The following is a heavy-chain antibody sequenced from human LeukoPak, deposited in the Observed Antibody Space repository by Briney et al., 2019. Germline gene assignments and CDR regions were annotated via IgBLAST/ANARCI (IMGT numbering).Heavy chain of an antibody. Sequence: GGSLRLSCAASEFTVSSNEMNWVRQAPGKGLEWVSYISSSSSTIYYADSVKGRFTISRDNAKNSLYLQMNSLRAEDTAVYYCARDLPGIAVAGTPFHDAFDIWGQGTMVTVSS. J-gene: IGHJ3*02. CDR3: ARDLPGIAVAGTPFHDAFDI. D-gene: IGHD6-19*01. CDR1: EFTVSSNE. CDR2: ISSSSSTI. V-gene: IGHV3-48*01.